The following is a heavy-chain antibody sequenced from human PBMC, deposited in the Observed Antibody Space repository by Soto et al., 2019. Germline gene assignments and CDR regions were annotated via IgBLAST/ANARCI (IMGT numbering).Heavy chain of an antibody. J-gene: IGHJ6*02. CDR1: GGSISSYY. V-gene: IGHV4-4*07. CDR2: IYTSGST. Sequence: QVQLQESGPGLVKPSETLSLTCTVSGGSISSYYWSWIRQPAGKGLEWIGRIYTSGSTNYNPSLKSRVTMSVDTSKIQFSLKLSSVTAADTAVYYCARDNRITIFGVVSRYGMDVWGQGTTVTVSS. D-gene: IGHD3-3*01. CDR3: ARDNRITIFGVVSRYGMDV.